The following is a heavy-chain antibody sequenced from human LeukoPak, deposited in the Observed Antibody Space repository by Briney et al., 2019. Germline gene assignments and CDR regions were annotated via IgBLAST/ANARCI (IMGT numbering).Heavy chain of an antibody. V-gene: IGHV1-18*01. CDR1: GYTVTSYG. J-gene: IGHJ5*01. CDR2: ISAYNGNT. Sequence: ASVKVSCKASGYTVTSYGISWVRQAPGQGLEWMGWISAYNGNTNYAQKLQGRVTMTTDTATRTAYLELRSLTADDQGVYYRAIYSGNYSDPWGKGTLVTVSS. CDR3: AIYSGNYSDP. D-gene: IGHD1-7*01.